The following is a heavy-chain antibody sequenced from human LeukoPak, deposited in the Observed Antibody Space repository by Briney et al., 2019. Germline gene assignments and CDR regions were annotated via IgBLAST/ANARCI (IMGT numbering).Heavy chain of an antibody. J-gene: IGHJ5*02. D-gene: IGHD6-19*01. CDR3: AKDPGSSGWYWFDP. CDR2: IDSGGST. Sequence: ASVKVSCKASGGTFSSYAMSWVRQAPGKGLEWVSSIDSGGSTYYADSVKGRFTISRDNSKNTLYLQINSLRAEDSAVYYCAKDPGSSGWYWFDPWGQGTLVTVSS. CDR1: GGTFSSYA. V-gene: IGHV3-23*01.